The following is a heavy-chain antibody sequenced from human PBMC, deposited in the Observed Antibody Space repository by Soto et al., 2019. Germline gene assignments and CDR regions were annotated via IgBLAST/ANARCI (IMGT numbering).Heavy chain of an antibody. D-gene: IGHD2-2*01. J-gene: IGHJ5*02. CDR1: GGSFSGYY. CDR3: ASLGYRSSSSRSSGGNWFDP. V-gene: IGHV4-34*01. Sequence: SETLSLTCAVYGGSFSGYYWTWIRQPPGKGLEWIGEINHSGSTNYNPSLKSRVTISVDTSKNQFSLKLSSVTAADTAVYYCASLGYRSSSSRSSGGNWFDPWGQRTPVTVSS. CDR2: INHSGST.